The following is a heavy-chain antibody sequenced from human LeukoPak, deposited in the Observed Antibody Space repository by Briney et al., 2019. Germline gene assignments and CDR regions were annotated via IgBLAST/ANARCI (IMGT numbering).Heavy chain of an antibody. CDR1: GFTFSSYS. V-gene: IGHV3-48*01. Sequence: GGSLRLSCAASGFTFSSYSMNWVRQAPGKGLEWVSYISSGSSTIYYADSVKGRFTISRDNAKNSLYLQMNSLRAEDTAVYYCARASFSRDGPYYYYYYYMDVWGKGTTVTVSS. CDR3: ARASFSRDGPYYYYYYYMDV. CDR2: ISSGSSTI. D-gene: IGHD5-24*01. J-gene: IGHJ6*03.